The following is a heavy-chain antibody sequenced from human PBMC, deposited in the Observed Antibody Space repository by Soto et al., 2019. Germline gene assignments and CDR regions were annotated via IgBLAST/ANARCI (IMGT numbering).Heavy chain of an antibody. CDR2: IYHSGST. CDR3: ARGLYYDFWSGYYPFDP. J-gene: IGHJ5*02. CDR1: GYSISSGYY. V-gene: IGHV4-38-2*01. Sequence: SETLSLTCAVSGYSISSGYYWGWIRQPPGKGLEWIGSIYHSGSTYYNPSLKSRVTISVDTSKNQFSLKLSSVTAADTAVYYWARGLYYDFWSGYYPFDPWGQG. D-gene: IGHD3-3*01.